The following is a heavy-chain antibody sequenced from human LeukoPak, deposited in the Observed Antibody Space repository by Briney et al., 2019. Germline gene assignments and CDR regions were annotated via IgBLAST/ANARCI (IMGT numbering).Heavy chain of an antibody. Sequence: ASVKGSCKASGGTFGSYTINWVRQAPGQGLEWMGRSIPIFDRTNYARNFQGRVTITADKSTTTVYMELTSLRSDDTAVYYCSGDLNWHHDSWGQGTLVTVSS. CDR1: GGTFGSYT. D-gene: IGHD3-16*01. CDR2: SIPIFDRT. V-gene: IGHV1-69*08. J-gene: IGHJ5*02. CDR3: SGDLNWHHDS.